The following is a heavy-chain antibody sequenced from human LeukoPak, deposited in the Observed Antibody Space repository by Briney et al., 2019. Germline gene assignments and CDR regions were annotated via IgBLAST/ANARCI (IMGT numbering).Heavy chain of an antibody. CDR2: ISAYNGNT. D-gene: IGHD3-10*01. CDR3: ARDRYMVPGYYYGSGSKNGKDV. J-gene: IGHJ6*04. V-gene: IGHV1-18*04. CDR1: GYTFTSYG. Sequence: GASVKVSCKASGYTFTSYGISWVRQAPGQGLEWMGWISAYNGNTNYAQKLQGRVTMTTDTSTSTAYMELRSLRSDDTAVYYCARDRYMVPGYYYGSGSKNGKDVWGKGTTVTVSS.